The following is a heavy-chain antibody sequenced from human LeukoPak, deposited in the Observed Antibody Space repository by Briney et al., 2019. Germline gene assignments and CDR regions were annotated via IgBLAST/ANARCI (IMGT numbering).Heavy chain of an antibody. CDR1: GFTFSSYE. V-gene: IGHV3-48*03. CDR2: ISSSGSTI. J-gene: IGHJ6*03. Sequence: GGSLRLSYAASGFTFSSYEMNWVRQAPGKGLEWVSYISSSGSTIYYADSVKGRFTISRDNAKNSLYLQMNSLRAEDTAVYYCASGHCSGGSCYGANYYYYYMDVWGKGTTVTVSS. CDR3: ASGHCSGGSCYGANYYYYYMDV. D-gene: IGHD2-15*01.